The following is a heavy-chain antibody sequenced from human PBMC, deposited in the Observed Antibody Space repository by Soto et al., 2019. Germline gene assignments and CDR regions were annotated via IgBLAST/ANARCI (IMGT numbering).Heavy chain of an antibody. CDR3: ERALFDGIRTRYRDYNWLAH. V-gene: IGHV1-46*01. CDR2: INPSGGST. CDR1: GYTFTSYY. J-gene: IGHJ5*02. Sequence: ASVKVSCKASGYTFTSYYMHWVRQAPGQGLEWMGIINPSGGSTSYAQKFQGRVTMTRDTSTSTVYMELSSLRSEDTAVYYCERALFDGIRTRYRDYNWLAHWAQGTLVTVSS. D-gene: IGHD3-9*01.